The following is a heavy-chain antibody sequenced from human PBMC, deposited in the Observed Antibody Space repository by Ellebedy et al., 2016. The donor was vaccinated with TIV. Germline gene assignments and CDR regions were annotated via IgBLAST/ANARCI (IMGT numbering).Heavy chain of an antibody. J-gene: IGHJ6*02. CDR1: GGSISSYY. CDR3: ARRVVGGYYYYYGMDV. V-gene: IGHV4-34*01. CDR2: INHSGST. D-gene: IGHD2-15*01. Sequence: SETLSLTXTVSGGSISSYYWSWIRQPPGKGLEWIGEINHSGSTNYNPSLKSRVTISVDTSKNQFSLKLSSVTAADTAVYYCARRVVGGYYYYYGMDVWGQGTTVTVSS.